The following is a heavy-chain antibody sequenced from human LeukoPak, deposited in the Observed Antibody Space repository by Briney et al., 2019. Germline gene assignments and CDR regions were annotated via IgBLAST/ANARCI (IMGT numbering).Heavy chain of an antibody. CDR1: GFTFSSYW. CDR3: ARGYGGNSGFDH. Sequence: GGSLRLSCAASGFTFSSYWMHWVRQAPGKGLVWVSRINTDGSSTSYADSVKGRFTISRDNFENTLYLQMDSLRVEDTAVYFCARGYGGNSGFDHWGQGILVTVSS. D-gene: IGHD4-23*01. CDR2: INTDGSST. V-gene: IGHV3-74*01. J-gene: IGHJ4*02.